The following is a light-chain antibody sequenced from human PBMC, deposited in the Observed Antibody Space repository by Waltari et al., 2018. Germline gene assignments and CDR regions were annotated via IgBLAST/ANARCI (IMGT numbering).Light chain of an antibody. J-gene: IGKJ1*01. Sequence: DIVMTQSPDSLAVSLGERATINCKSSQSVLYSSDNKNYLAWYQQKPGQPPKLLIYWASSRESGVPDRFSGSESGTDFTLTISSLRAEDVAVYYCHKYYTTPWTFGQGTKVEIK. CDR2: WAS. CDR1: QSVLYSSDNKNY. V-gene: IGKV4-1*01. CDR3: HKYYTTPWT.